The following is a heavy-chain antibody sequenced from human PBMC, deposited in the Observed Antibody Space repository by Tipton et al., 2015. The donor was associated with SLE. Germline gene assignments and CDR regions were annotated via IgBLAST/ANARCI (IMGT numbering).Heavy chain of an antibody. CDR1: GGSISSPGYA. CDR2: IDHGGTT. Sequence: TLSLTCDVSGGSISSPGYACSWVRQAPGKGLEWIGEIDHGGTTNYNPSLRSRVTFSVDTSKNEFSLKLTSVTAADTAVYYCARLPTIGTNYYYMDVWGKGTTVTVAS. D-gene: IGHD2-8*01. CDR3: ARLPTIGTNYYYMDV. J-gene: IGHJ6*03. V-gene: IGHV4-4*02.